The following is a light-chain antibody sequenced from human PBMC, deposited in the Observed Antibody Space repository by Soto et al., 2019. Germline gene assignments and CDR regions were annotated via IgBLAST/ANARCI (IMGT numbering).Light chain of an antibody. CDR1: QSVSSN. CDR2: DAS. V-gene: IGKV3-15*01. CDR3: QQYNNWPMYT. J-gene: IGKJ2*01. Sequence: EIVMTQSPATLSVSPGETATLSCRASQSVSSNLAWYQQKPGQAPRLLIYDASTRATGIPARFSGSGSGTELTLTISSLQSEDFAVYYCQQYNNWPMYTFGQGTKLEIK.